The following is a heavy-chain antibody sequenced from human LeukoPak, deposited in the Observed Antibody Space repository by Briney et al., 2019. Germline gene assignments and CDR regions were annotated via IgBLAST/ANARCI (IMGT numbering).Heavy chain of an antibody. CDR1: GLSFSGQW. Sequence: PGGSLRLSCTASGLSFSGQWMNWVRQSPGQGLEWVANIKYDGSEKYYVDSVKGRFTISREDAKNSLSLQMDSVGPEDTAVYYCAFNNNFKYWGQGTLVIVSS. CDR2: IKYDGSEK. J-gene: IGHJ4*02. D-gene: IGHD1/OR15-1a*01. CDR3: AFNNNFKY. V-gene: IGHV3-7*01.